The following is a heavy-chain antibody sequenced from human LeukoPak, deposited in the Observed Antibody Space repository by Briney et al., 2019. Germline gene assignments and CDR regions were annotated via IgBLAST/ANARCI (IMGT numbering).Heavy chain of an antibody. J-gene: IGHJ4*02. CDR3: AAGPFYGDYECFDY. Sequence: GASVKVSCKASGGTFSSFAISWVRQAPGQGLEWMGGIIPFFGATNYAQKFQGRVTITADESTNTPYMELSSLRFEDTAVYYCAAGPFYGDYECFDYWGQGTLVTVSS. D-gene: IGHD4-17*01. CDR2: IIPFFGAT. CDR1: GGTFSSFA. V-gene: IGHV1-69*13.